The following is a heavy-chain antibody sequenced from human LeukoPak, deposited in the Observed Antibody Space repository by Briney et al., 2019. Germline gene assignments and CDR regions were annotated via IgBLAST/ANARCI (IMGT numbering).Heavy chain of an antibody. CDR1: GFTFDNYA. CDR2: ISYDGSNE. V-gene: IGHV3-30*04. J-gene: IGHJ4*02. D-gene: IGHD1-26*01. Sequence: GGSLRLSCATSGFTFDNYAIHWVRQAPGKGLEWVAVISYDGSNEYYAESVKGRFTISRDSSKNTLYLQMNSLKTEDTAVYYCAKGTPLLYSGSYYGFDYWGQGTLVTVSS. CDR3: AKGTPLLYSGSYYGFDY.